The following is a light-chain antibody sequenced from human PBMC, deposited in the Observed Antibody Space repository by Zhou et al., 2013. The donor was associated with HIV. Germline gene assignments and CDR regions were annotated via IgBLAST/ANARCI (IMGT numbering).Light chain of an antibody. V-gene: IGKV3-20*01. CDR2: HAS. Sequence: EIVLTQSPGTLSLSPGERATLSCRASQSVRSRFLAWYQHKPGQAPRPLIYHASTRATGIPDRFSGSGSGTDFTLTISRLEPEDFAVYYCQHFDKSPPITFGQGTRLDIK. CDR3: QHFDKSPPIT. J-gene: IGKJ5*01. CDR1: QSVRSRF.